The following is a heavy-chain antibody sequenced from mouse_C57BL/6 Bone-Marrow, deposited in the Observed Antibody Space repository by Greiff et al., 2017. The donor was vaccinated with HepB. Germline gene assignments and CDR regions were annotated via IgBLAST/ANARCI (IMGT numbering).Heavy chain of an antibody. Sequence: EVKLVESGGGLVQPGGSMKLSCVASGFTFSNYWMNWVRQSPEKGLEWVAQIRLKSDNYATHYAESVKGRFTISRDDSKSSVYLQMNNLRAEDTGIYYCTGTTVVAPYAMDYWGQGTSVTVSS. D-gene: IGHD1-1*01. CDR2: IRLKSDNYAT. CDR3: TGTTVVAPYAMDY. J-gene: IGHJ4*01. CDR1: GFTFSNYW. V-gene: IGHV6-3*01.